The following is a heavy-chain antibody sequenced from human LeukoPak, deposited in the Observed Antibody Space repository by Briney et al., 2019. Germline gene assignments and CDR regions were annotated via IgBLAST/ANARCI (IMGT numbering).Heavy chain of an antibody. Sequence: PSETLSLTCTVSGGSISSYYWSWIRQPAGKGLEWIGRIYTSGSTDYNPSLKSRVTMSVDTSKNQFSLKLSSVTAADTAVYYCARKAVLWFGETHYYYYYYMDVWGKGTTVTISS. CDR1: GGSISSYY. CDR3: ARKAVLWFGETHYYYYYYMDV. V-gene: IGHV4-4*07. J-gene: IGHJ6*03. D-gene: IGHD3-10*01. CDR2: IYTSGST.